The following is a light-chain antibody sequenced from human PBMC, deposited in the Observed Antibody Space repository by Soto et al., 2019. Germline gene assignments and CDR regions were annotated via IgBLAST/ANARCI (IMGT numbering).Light chain of an antibody. CDR2: APS. CDR3: QQSYSTPWT. CDR1: QSISSY. Sequence: DMQMTQSPSSRSASVGDIVAMGFRASQSISSYVNWYQQKPGNAPKLLIYAPSTLQSGVPSRFSGTGSGTDFTLTISSLQPEDFATYYCQQSYSTPWTFGQGTKVDIK. J-gene: IGKJ1*01. V-gene: IGKV1-39*01.